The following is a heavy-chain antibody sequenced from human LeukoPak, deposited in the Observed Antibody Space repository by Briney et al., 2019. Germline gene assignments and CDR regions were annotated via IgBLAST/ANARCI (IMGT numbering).Heavy chain of an antibody. J-gene: IGHJ4*02. D-gene: IGHD1-26*01. CDR2: IWYDGTNK. CDR3: ARDELSGSSPGY. Sequence: GGSLTLSCAASGFTFSSYAMHWVRQAPGKGLEWVALIWYDGTNKYYADSVKGRFTISRDNSKSTLYLQMNSLRAEDTAVYYCARDELSGSSPGYWGQGTLVTVSS. V-gene: IGHV3-33*01. CDR1: GFTFSSYA.